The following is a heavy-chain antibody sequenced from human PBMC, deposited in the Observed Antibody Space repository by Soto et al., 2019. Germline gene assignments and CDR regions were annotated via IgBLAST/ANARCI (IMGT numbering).Heavy chain of an antibody. CDR1: GYSFTSYW. D-gene: IGHD3-10*01. Sequence: GESLKISCKGSGYSFTSYWIGWVRQMPGKGLEWMGIIYPGDSGTRYSPSFQGQVTISADKSISTAYLQWSSLKASDTAMYYCARYGSGSYPDYYYYYYMDVWGKGTTVTVSS. CDR2: IYPGDSGT. CDR3: ARYGSGSYPDYYYYYYMDV. J-gene: IGHJ6*03. V-gene: IGHV5-51*01.